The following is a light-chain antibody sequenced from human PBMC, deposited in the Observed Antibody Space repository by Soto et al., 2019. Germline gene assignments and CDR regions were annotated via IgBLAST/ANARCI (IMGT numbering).Light chain of an antibody. CDR3: QQLNSYPIT. Sequence: DIQLTQSPSFLSASVGDRVTITCRASQGISSYLAWYPQKPGKAPKLLIYAASTLQSGVPSRFSGSGSGTEFTLTIRRLQPEDFATYYCQQLNSYPITFGQGTRLEIK. CDR1: QGISSY. J-gene: IGKJ5*01. CDR2: AAS. V-gene: IGKV1-9*01.